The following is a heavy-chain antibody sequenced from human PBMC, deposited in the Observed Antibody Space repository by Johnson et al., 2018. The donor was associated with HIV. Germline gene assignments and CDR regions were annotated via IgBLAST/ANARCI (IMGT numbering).Heavy chain of an antibody. CDR1: GFTFSIYV. J-gene: IGHJ3*02. Sequence: VQLVESGGGLVQPGGSLRLSCAASGFTFSIYVMNWVRQAPGKGLEWVSTIIGSGTTYYADSLQGGFSLSRDNSKNTLYLQMNSLRAEDTAVYYCAREQRDDSSGPGWGPFDIWGQGTMATASS. CDR3: AREQRDDSSGPGWGPFDI. CDR2: IIGSGTT. V-gene: IGHV3-23*04. D-gene: IGHD3-22*01.